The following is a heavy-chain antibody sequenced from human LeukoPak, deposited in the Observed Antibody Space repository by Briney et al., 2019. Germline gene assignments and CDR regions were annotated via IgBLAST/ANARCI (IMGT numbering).Heavy chain of an antibody. V-gene: IGHV4-34*01. CDR1: GRSFSGYY. CDR2: VNRSGRT. Sequence: SETLSLTCAVYGRSFSGYYWSWVRQPPGKGLEWMGEVNRSGRTSYNPSLKSRVTISADTSKNQFSLRMTSLTAADTAVYYCARGIRGVIITTNYYNMDVWGPGTTVTVSS. D-gene: IGHD3-10*01. J-gene: IGHJ6*03. CDR3: ARGIRGVIITTNYYNMDV.